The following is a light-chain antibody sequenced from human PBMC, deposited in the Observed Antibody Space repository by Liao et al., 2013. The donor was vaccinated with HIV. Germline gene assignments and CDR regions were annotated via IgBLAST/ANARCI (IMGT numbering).Light chain of an antibody. CDR2: QDS. CDR1: KLGDKY. Sequence: SYELTQPPSVSVSPGQTASITCSGDKLGDKYACWYQQKPGQSPVVVIYQDSKRPSGIPERFSGSNSGNTATLTISGTQAVDEADYFCQAWDRSADVVFGGGTKLTVL. V-gene: IGLV3-1*01. J-gene: IGLJ2*01. CDR3: QAWDRSADVV.